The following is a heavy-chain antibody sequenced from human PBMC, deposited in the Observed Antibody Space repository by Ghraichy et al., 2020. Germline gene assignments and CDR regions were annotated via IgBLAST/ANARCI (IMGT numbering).Heavy chain of an antibody. J-gene: IGHJ4*02. CDR3: ARHISPTSYGSGSYQFDY. CDR1: GGSVTSSSYH. V-gene: IGHV4-39*01. D-gene: IGHD3-10*01. Sequence: SETLSLTCSVSGGSVTSSSYHWGWIRQSPGKGLEWIGSTYYRGSNYYNPSLKSRVTISVDTSKNQFSLELSSVTAADTALYYCARHISPTSYGSGSYQFDYWGQGTLVTGSS. CDR2: TYYRGSN.